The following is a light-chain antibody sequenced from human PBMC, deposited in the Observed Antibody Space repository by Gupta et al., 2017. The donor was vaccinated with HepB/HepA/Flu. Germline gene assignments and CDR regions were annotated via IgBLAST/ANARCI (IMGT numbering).Light chain of an antibody. Sequence: DIVMTQSPDSLAVSLGARATINCKSSQSVLYSSNNKNYLAWYQQKPGQPPKLLIYWASTRESGVPDRFSGSGSETDFTLTISSLQAEDVAVYYCQQYYSTPWTFGQGTKVEIK. CDR1: QSVLYSSNNKNY. CDR2: WAS. J-gene: IGKJ1*01. V-gene: IGKV4-1*01. CDR3: QQYYSTPWT.